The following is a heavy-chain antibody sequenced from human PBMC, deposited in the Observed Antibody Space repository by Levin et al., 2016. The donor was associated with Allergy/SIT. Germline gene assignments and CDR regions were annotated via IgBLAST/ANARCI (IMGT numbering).Heavy chain of an antibody. CDR3: ARDRWGFKAFDF. V-gene: IGHV3-11*01. J-gene: IGHJ3*01. CDR2: ISSSGSAT. D-gene: IGHD7-27*01. Sequence: WIRQPPGKGLEWISYISSSGSATYYADSVKGRFTISRDNAKNSVDLQMNSLRVEDTAIYYCARDRWGFKAFDFWGQGTMVTVSS.